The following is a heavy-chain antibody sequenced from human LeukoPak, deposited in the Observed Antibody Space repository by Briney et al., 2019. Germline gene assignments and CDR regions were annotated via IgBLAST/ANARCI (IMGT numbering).Heavy chain of an antibody. CDR2: IYYSGST. CDR3: ARTPRGYSGYGVFGSASFDY. D-gene: IGHD5-12*01. J-gene: IGHJ4*02. V-gene: IGHV4-39*07. Sequence: SETLSLTCTVSGGSISSSSYYWGWIRQSPGKGLEWIGSIYYSGSTYYNPSLKSRVTISVDTSKNQFSLKLSSVTAADTAVYYCARTPRGYSGYGVFGSASFDYWGQGTLVTVSS. CDR1: GGSISSSSYY.